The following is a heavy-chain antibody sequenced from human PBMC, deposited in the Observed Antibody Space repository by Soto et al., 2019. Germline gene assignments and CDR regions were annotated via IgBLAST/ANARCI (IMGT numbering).Heavy chain of an antibody. CDR1: GDSVSSKSAA. Sequence: PSQTLSLTCAITGDSVSSKSAAWNWIRQSPSRGLEWLGRTYCRSKWSNDYAVSVRSRITINPDTSKNQFSLQLKSVTPEDTAVYYGTRALSGSYDLWGQGTLVTVSS. CDR2: TYCRSKWSN. CDR3: TRALSGSYDL. V-gene: IGHV6-1*01. J-gene: IGHJ5*02. D-gene: IGHD1-26*01.